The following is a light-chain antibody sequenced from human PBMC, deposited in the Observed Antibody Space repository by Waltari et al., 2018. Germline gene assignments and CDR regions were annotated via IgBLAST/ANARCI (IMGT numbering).Light chain of an antibody. CDR1: QSVGNT. V-gene: IGKV3D-15*01. CDR3: QQYGKWPWT. Sequence: EIVMTQSPATLSVSPGEEVPSPCRARQSVGNTLSWFQQPPGQPPRLLIYQASIRAAGVPTSCSGRGSGTGFTLTINSRQSDDCASYFCQQYGKWPWTFGQGTKVEI. J-gene: IGKJ1*01. CDR2: QAS.